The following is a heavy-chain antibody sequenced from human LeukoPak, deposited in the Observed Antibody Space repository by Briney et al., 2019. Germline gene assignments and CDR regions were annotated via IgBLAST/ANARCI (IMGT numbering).Heavy chain of an antibody. V-gene: IGHV1-2*06. CDR2: INPNSGGT. CDR3: AWGQWLDY. CDR1: GHTFTVYY. Sequence: ASVNVSCKASGHTFTVYYMHWVRQAPGQGLEWMGRINPNSGGTNYAQKFQGRVTMTRDTSISTAYMELSRLTSDDTALYYCAWGQWLDYWGQGTLVTVSS. J-gene: IGHJ4*02. D-gene: IGHD6-19*01.